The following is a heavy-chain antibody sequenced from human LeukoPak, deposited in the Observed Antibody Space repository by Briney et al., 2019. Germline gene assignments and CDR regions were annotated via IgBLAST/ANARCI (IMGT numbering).Heavy chain of an antibody. CDR2: INPSGGST. Sequence: ASVKVSCKASGYTFTSYYMHWVRQAPGQGLEGMGIINPSGGSTSYAQKFQGRVTMTRDMSTSTVYMELGSLRSEDTAVYYCARDRPRIAAAGRYYYYYMDVWGKGTTVTVSS. CDR1: GYTFTSYY. CDR3: ARDRPRIAAAGRYYYYYMDV. V-gene: IGHV1-46*01. J-gene: IGHJ6*03. D-gene: IGHD6-13*01.